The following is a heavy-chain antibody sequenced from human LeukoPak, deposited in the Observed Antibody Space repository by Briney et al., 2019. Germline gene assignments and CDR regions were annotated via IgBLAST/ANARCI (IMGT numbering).Heavy chain of an antibody. V-gene: IGHV3-7*03. CDR3: TLPLLITMIVVGDY. J-gene: IGHJ4*02. D-gene: IGHD3-22*01. CDR2: IKQDGSEK. CDR1: GFTFRSYW. Sequence: PGGSLRLSCAGSGFTFRSYWMSWVRQAPGKGLEWVANIKQDGSEKYYVDSVKGRFTISRDNSKNTLYLQMNSLRAEDTAVYYCTLPLLITMIVVGDYWGQGTLVTVSS.